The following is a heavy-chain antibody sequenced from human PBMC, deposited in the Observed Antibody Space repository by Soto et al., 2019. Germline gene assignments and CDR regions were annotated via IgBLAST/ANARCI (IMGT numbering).Heavy chain of an antibody. CDR2: IYYSGST. CDR1: GGSISSSSYY. J-gene: IGHJ4*02. V-gene: IGHV4-39*01. D-gene: IGHD5-12*01. Sequence: SETLSLTCTVSGGSISSSSYYWGWIRQPPGKGLEWIGSIYYSGSTYYNPSLKSRVTISVDTSKNQFSLKLSSVTAADTAVYYCARLDIVEMATETSYHYFDYWGQGTLVTVSS. CDR3: ARLDIVEMATETSYHYFDY.